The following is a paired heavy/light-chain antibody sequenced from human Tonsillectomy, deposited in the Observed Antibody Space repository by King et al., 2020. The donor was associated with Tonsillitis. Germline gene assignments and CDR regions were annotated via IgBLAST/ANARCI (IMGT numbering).Heavy chain of an antibody. Sequence: QVQLVQSGAEVKKPGASVKVSCKASGYTFTSYAMHWVRQAPGQRLEWMGWINAGNGNTKYSQKFQGRVTITRDTSASTAYMELSSLRSEDTAVYYCARGGGYCSSTSCYSPFDYWGQGTLVTVSS. CDR1: GYTFTSYA. V-gene: IGHV1-3*01. CDR2: INAGNGNT. D-gene: IGHD2-2*01. J-gene: IGHJ4*02. CDR3: ARGGGYCSSTSCYSPFDY.
Light chain of an antibody. CDR2: GAS. Sequence: EIVLTQSPGTLSLSPGERATLSCRASQSVSSSYLAWYQQKPGQAPRLLIYGASSRATGIPDRFSGSGSGTDFTLTISRLEPEDFAVYYCQQYGSSWTFGQGTKVEIK. J-gene: IGKJ1*01. CDR3: QQYGSSWT. V-gene: IGKV3-20*01. CDR1: QSVSSSY.